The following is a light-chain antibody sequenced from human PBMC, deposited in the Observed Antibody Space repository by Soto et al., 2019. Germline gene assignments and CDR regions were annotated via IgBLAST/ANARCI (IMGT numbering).Light chain of an antibody. J-gene: IGLJ3*02. CDR3: MLYYNTVGLV. CDR1: TGTVTSGHY. Sequence: QAVVTQEPSLTVSPGGTVTLTCASKTGTVTSGHYPYWFQQRPGQAPRTLIYDTTNRHSRTPGRFSGSLLGGKAALTLSGAQPEDEAEYFCMLYYNTVGLVFGGGTQLTVL. CDR2: DTT. V-gene: IGLV7-46*01.